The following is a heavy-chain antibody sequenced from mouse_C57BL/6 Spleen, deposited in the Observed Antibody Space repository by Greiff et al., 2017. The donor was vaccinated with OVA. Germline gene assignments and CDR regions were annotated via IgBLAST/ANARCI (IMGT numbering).Heavy chain of an antibody. CDR3: ARRAITTVVENFDY. V-gene: IGHV5-9*01. J-gene: IGHJ2*01. CDR1: GFTFSSYT. CDR2: ISGGGGNT. D-gene: IGHD1-1*01. Sequence: EVQLVESGGGLVKPGGSLKLSCAASGFTFSSYTMSWVRQTPEKRLEWVATISGGGGNTYYPDSVKGRFTISSDNAKNTLYLQMSSLRSEDTALYYCARRAITTVVENFDYWGQGTTLTVSS.